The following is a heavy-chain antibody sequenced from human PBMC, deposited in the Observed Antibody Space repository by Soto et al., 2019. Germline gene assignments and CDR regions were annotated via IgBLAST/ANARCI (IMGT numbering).Heavy chain of an antibody. Sequence: ETLSLTCTVSGGSISPFYWSWVRQPPGKGLEWIGYLYYSGNTNYNPSLKSRVTISVDASKNQVSMRLTSVTAADTAVYYCARVGGVAARTFDYWGQGTVVTVSS. J-gene: IGHJ4*02. CDR1: GGSISPFY. V-gene: IGHV4-59*01. CDR3: ARVGGVAARTFDY. D-gene: IGHD2-15*01. CDR2: LYYSGNT.